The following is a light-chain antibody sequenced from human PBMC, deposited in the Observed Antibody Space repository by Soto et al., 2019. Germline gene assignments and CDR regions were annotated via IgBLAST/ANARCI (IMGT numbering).Light chain of an antibody. V-gene: IGLV2-23*02. J-gene: IGLJ1*01. CDR3: CSYAGSSPPYV. CDR2: EVS. Sequence: QSALTQPACVSGSPGQSITISCTGTSSDVGSYNLVSWYQQHPGKAPKLMIYEVSKRPSGVSNRFSGSKSGNTASLTISGLQAEDEADYYCCSYAGSSPPYVFGTGTKLTVL. CDR1: SSDVGSYNL.